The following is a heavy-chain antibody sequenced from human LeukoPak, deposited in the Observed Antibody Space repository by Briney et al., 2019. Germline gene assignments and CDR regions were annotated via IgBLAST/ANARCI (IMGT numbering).Heavy chain of an antibody. CDR1: GYTFTNYD. D-gene: IGHD1-26*01. J-gene: IGHJ5*01. Sequence: GASVKVSCKASGYTFTNYDINWVRQATGQGLEWMGWMNPNSGDTGYAEKFQGRVTMTRDTSTNTAYMELTSLTSDDTAIFYCARTGMGGNVWIDSWGQETLVTVSS. CDR2: MNPNSGDT. V-gene: IGHV1-8*01. CDR3: ARTGMGGNVWIDS.